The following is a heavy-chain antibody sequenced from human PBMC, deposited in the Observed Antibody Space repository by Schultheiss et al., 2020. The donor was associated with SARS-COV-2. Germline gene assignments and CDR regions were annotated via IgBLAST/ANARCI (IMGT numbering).Heavy chain of an antibody. D-gene: IGHD6-19*01. J-gene: IGHJ2*01. CDR2: IYYSGST. Sequence: LRLSCTVSGGSISSGGYYWSWIRQHPGKGLEWIGYIYYSGSTYYNPSLKSRVTISVDTSKNQFSLKLSSVTAADTAVYYCARGLRNVAVAGTWYFDLWGRGTLVTVSS. V-gene: IGHV4-31*03. CDR1: GGSISSGGYY. CDR3: ARGLRNVAVAGTWYFDL.